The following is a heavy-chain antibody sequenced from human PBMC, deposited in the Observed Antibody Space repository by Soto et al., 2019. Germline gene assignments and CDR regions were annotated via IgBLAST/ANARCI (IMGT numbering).Heavy chain of an antibody. CDR1: NVPISSHN. J-gene: IGHJ4*02. CDR3: ARMEATSIWYFDY. CDR2: IHHSGFT. Sequence: SETLSLTCIVSNVPISSHNWGWVRQPPGKGLEWIGHIHHSGFTHYDPSLKSRITMSIDTSKNQLSLKLRSLTAADTAEYYCARMEATSIWYFDYWGQGILVTVSS. V-gene: IGHV4-59*11. D-gene: IGHD3-16*01.